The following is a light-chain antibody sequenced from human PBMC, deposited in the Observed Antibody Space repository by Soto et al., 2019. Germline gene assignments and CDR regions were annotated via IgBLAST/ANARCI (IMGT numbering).Light chain of an antibody. V-gene: IGLV2-14*03. CDR1: SSDVGGYNF. Sequence: QSALTQPASVSGSPGQSITISCTGTSSDVGGYNFVSWYQQHPGKAPKLLIYDVSDRPSGVSIRFSGSKSRNTASLTISGLQAEDEADYYCHSYTSTSTSYVFGSATKVTVL. CDR2: DVS. J-gene: IGLJ1*01. CDR3: HSYTSTSTSYV.